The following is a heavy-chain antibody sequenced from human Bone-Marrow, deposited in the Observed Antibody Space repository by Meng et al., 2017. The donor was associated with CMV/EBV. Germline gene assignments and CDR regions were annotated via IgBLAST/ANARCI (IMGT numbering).Heavy chain of an antibody. CDR2: IYSGGST. CDR1: GFTVSSNY. J-gene: IGHJ6*02. CDR3: TRLIESGYSYGPDDYYYGMDV. Sequence: GGSLRLSCAASGFTVSSNYMSWVRQAPGKGLEWVSVIYSGGSTYYADSVKGRFTISRDNSKNTAYLQMNSLKTEDTAVYYCTRLIESGYSYGPDDYYYGMDVWGQGTTVTVSS. V-gene: IGHV3-53*01. D-gene: IGHD5-18*01.